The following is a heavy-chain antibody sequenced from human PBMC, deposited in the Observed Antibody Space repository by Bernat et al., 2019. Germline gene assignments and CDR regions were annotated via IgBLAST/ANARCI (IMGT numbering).Heavy chain of an antibody. CDR3: ARDADSSSWYREYYYYGMDV. J-gene: IGHJ6*02. Sequence: QVQLVQSGAEVKKPGSSVKVSCKASGGTFSSYAISWVRQAPGQGLEWMGGIIPIFGTANYAQKFQGRVTITADESTSTAYMRLSSLRSEDTAVYYCARDADSSSWYREYYYYGMDVWGQGTTVTVSS. D-gene: IGHD6-13*01. V-gene: IGHV1-69*01. CDR1: GGTFSSYA. CDR2: IIPIFGTA.